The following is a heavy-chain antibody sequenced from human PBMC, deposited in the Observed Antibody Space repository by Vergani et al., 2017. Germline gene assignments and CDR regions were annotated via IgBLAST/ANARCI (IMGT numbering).Heavy chain of an antibody. CDR1: GSTFSSYA. D-gene: IGHD3-3*01. Sequence: EVQLVESGGGLVQPGGSLRLSCAASGSTFSSYAMNWVRQAPGKGLEWVSYISRSSSTIYYADSVKGRFTISRDNAKNSLHLQMNNLRAEDTAVYYCARATMEVRLRFLEWLFQGAFDIWGQGTMVTVSS. V-gene: IGHV3-48*01. CDR3: ARATMEVRLRFLEWLFQGAFDI. J-gene: IGHJ3*02. CDR2: ISRSSSTI.